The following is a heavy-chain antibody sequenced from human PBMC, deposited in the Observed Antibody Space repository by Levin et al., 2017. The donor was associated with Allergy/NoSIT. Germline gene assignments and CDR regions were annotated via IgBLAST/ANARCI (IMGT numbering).Heavy chain of an antibody. D-gene: IGHD6-6*01. Sequence: GESLKISCAASGFSFSSYAMSWVRQAPGKGLTWISSISGSGHYSYYADSVKGRFTVSRGNSENTLYLQMNSLRAEDTAVYYCAKDEYSTSSWISFDYWGQGSLVTVSS. CDR1: GFSFSSYA. J-gene: IGHJ4*02. CDR3: AKDEYSTSSWISFDY. V-gene: IGHV3-23*01. CDR2: ISGSGHYS.